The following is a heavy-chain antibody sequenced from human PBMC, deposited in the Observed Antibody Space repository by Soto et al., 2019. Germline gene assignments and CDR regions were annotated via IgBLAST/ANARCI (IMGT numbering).Heavy chain of an antibody. CDR3: ARSYFDYGDYSSTNFDY. D-gene: IGHD4-17*01. CDR1: GFTFSSYW. Sequence: GGSLRLSCAASGFTFSSYWMHWVRQAPGKGLVWVSRINSDGSSTSYADSVKGRFTISRDNAKNTLYLQMNSLRAEDTAVYYYARSYFDYGDYSSTNFDYWGQGTLVTAPQ. V-gene: IGHV3-74*01. CDR2: INSDGSST. J-gene: IGHJ4*02.